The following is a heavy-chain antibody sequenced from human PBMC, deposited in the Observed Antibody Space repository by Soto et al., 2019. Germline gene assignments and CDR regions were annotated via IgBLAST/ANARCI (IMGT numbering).Heavy chain of an antibody. V-gene: IGHV4-34*01. J-gene: IGHJ6*02. Sequence: SETLSLTCAVYGGSFSGYYWSWIRQPPGKGLEWIGEINHSGSANYNPSLKSRVTISVDTSKNQFSLKLSSVTAADTAVYYCARAKSSSWYYYYYYYGMDVWGQGTTVTVSS. CDR1: GGSFSGYY. CDR3: ARAKSSSWYYYYYYYGMDV. D-gene: IGHD6-13*01. CDR2: INHSGSA.